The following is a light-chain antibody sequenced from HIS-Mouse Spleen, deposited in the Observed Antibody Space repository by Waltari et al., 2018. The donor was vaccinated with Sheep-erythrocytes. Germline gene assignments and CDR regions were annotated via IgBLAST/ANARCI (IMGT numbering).Light chain of an antibody. CDR2: QDS. CDR1: QFGDQN. J-gene: IGLJ1*01. Sequence: SYELTPPPSVSVSPRQTAIITCPGKQFGDQNSCWYQQKPGQSPVLVIYQDSKRPSGIPERFSGSNSGNTATLTISGTQAMDEADYYCQAWDSSTYVFGTGTKVTVL. V-gene: IGLV3-1*01. CDR3: QAWDSSTYV.